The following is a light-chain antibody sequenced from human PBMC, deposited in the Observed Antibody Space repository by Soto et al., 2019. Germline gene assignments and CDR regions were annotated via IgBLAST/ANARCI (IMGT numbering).Light chain of an antibody. CDR2: GAS. CDR1: QSVSSSY. J-gene: IGKJ4*01. CDR3: QQRSSWQGAT. Sequence: EIVLTQSPGTLSLSPGERATLSCRASQSVSSSYLAWYQQKPGQAPSLILYGASRRANGIPARFSGSGSGTDLTLTFSSLEPEDFAVYVGQQRSSWQGATFGGGTKVDIK. V-gene: IGKV3D-20*02.